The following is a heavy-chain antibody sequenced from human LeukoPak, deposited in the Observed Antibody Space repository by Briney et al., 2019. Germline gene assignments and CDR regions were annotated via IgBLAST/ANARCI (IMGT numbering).Heavy chain of an antibody. V-gene: IGHV3-11*05. D-gene: IGHD3-16*01. Sequence: GGSLRLSCAVSGLIVSDYSISWIRQSPGKGPEWISYVMSGRGSTNYADSVKGRFTISRDNAKNSVALQLDGLRAEDTAVYFCTRERRGSYYAFESWGQGTLVTVSS. CDR2: VMSGRGST. CDR3: TRERRGSYYAFES. J-gene: IGHJ4*02. CDR1: GLIVSDYS.